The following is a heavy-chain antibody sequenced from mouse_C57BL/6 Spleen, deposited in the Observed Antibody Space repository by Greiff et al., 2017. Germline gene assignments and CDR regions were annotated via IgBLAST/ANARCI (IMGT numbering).Heavy chain of an antibody. CDR3: ASPGIYYDYEGFAY. D-gene: IGHD2-4*01. V-gene: IGHV1-52*01. CDR1: GYTFPSYW. Sequence: QVQLQQPGAELVRPGSSVKLSCKASGYTFPSYWMHWVKQRPIQGLEGLGNIDPSDSETHYNQKFKDKATLTVDKSSSTAYMQRSSLTSEDSAVYYCASPGIYYDYEGFAYWGQGTLVTVSA. CDR2: IDPSDSET. J-gene: IGHJ3*01.